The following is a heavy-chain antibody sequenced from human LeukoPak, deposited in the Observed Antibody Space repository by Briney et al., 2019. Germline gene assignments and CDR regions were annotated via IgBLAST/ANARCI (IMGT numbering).Heavy chain of an antibody. J-gene: IGHJ4*02. CDR2: ISGSGDST. D-gene: IGHD3-10*01. CDR1: GFTFSSYS. Sequence: AGGSLRLSCVVSGFTFSSYSMSWVRQAPGKGLEWASAISGSGDSTYSADSVKGRFTISRDNSKNTLYLQMNSLRVEDTAVYYCAKDRGIISDYWGQGTLVTVSS. V-gene: IGHV3-23*01. CDR3: AKDRGIISDY.